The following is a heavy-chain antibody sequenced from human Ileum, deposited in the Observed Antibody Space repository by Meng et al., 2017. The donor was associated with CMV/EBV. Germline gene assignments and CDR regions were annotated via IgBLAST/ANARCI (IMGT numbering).Heavy chain of an antibody. D-gene: IGHD2-2*01. CDR2: IRHDGGET. J-gene: IGHJ3*02. V-gene: IGHV3-7*01. Sequence: GGSLRLSCAASGFSFSTNWMSWVRQAPGKGLAWVASIRHDGGETSYADSVKGRFTISRDNGKSSLYLQMNSLRAEDTAVYYCVFSKVDLDMWGQGTMVTVSS. CDR1: GFSFSTNW. CDR3: VFSKVDLDM.